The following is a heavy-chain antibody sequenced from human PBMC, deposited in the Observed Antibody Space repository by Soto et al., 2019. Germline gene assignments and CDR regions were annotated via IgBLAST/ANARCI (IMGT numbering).Heavy chain of an antibody. CDR2: LYTGDSDI. V-gene: IGHV5-51*01. Sequence: PGESLKISCKGSGHSFTSYWIGWVRQMPGKGLEWMGILYTGDSDISYSPSFQGQVTISADKSISTAFLQWGSLKASDAAMYYCSRLGAVAGPFDNWGQGTLVTVSS. CDR3: SRLGAVAGPFDN. CDR1: GHSFTSYW. D-gene: IGHD6-19*01. J-gene: IGHJ4*02.